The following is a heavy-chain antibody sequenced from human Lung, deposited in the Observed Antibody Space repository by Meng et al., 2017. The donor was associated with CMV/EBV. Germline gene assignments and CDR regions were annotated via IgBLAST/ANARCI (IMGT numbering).Heavy chain of an antibody. Sequence: GESLKISCAASGFTFSSYWMSWVRQAPGKGLEWVANIKQDGSEKYYVDSVKGRFTISRDNAKNSLYLQMNSLRAEDTAVYYCATVRYYYDSSGYPYYWGRGTLVTVSS. CDR2: IKQDGSEK. V-gene: IGHV3-7*01. D-gene: IGHD3-22*01. J-gene: IGHJ4*02. CDR1: GFTFSSYW. CDR3: ATVRYYYDSSGYPYY.